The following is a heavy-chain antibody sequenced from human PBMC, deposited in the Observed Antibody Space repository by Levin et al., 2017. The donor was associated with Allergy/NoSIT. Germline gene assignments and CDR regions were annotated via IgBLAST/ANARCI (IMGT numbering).Heavy chain of an antibody. D-gene: IGHD2-2*01. V-gene: IGHV1-2*02. CDR3: AREPGFQYQLLLQTPIYYYYGMDV. J-gene: IGHJ6*02. CDR2: INPNSGGT. CDR1: GYTFTGYY. Sequence: GESLKISCKASGYTFTGYYMHWVRQAPGQGLEWMGWINPNSGGTNYAQKFQGRVTMTRDTSISTAYMELSRLRSDDTAVYYCAREPGFQYQLLLQTPIYYYYGMDVWGQGTTVTVSS.